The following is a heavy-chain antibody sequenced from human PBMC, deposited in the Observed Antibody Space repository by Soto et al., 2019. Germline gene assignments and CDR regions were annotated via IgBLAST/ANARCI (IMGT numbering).Heavy chain of an antibody. CDR2: INHSGNT. Sequence: PSETLSLTCAVYGGSFSGYYWTWIRQPPGKGLEWIGEINHSGNTNYNPSLKSRVTISVDTSKNQFSLKLNSVTAADTAVYYCATNEGRDGYSFDYWGQGTLVTVSS. CDR1: GGSFSGYY. D-gene: IGHD5-12*01. V-gene: IGHV4-34*01. CDR3: ATNEGRDGYSFDY. J-gene: IGHJ4*02.